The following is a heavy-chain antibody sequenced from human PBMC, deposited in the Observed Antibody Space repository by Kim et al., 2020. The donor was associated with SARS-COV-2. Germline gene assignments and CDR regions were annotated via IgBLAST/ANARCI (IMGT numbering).Heavy chain of an antibody. CDR2: IYYSGST. CDR1: GGSVSSGSYY. Sequence: SETLSLTCTVSGGSVSSGSYYWSWIRQPPGKGLEWIGYIYYSGSTNYNPSLKSRVTISVDTSKNQFSLKLSSVTAADTAVYYCAREGWYYYGSGSYHAFDIWGQGTMVTVSS. D-gene: IGHD3-10*01. J-gene: IGHJ3*02. V-gene: IGHV4-61*01. CDR3: AREGWYYYGSGSYHAFDI.